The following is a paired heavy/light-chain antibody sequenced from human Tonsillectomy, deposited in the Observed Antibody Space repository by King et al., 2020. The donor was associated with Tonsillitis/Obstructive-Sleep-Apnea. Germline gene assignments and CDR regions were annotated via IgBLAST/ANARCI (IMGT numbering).Light chain of an antibody. CDR3: QSYDSSLSGSI. Sequence: QSVLTQPPSVSGAPGQRVTISCTGSSSNIGAAYEAHWYQQLPGTAPKLLIYGNNNRPSGVPDRFSGSKSGTSASLAITGLQAEDEADYYCQSYDSSLSGSIFGGGTKVTVL. J-gene: IGLJ2*01. V-gene: IGLV1-40*01. CDR2: GNN. CDR1: SSNIGAAYE.
Heavy chain of an antibody. D-gene: IGHD5-12*01. CDR3: ARGGIEYSGSFWFDP. V-gene: IGHV4-59*01. CDR2: VYYSGGT. Sequence: QVQLQESGPGLVKPSETLSLTCTVSGGSISSYFWSWIRQPPGKGLEWIGYVYYSGGTNYNPSLKSRVTISVDTSENEFSLRLSSVTAADTAVYYCARGGIEYSGSFWFDPWGQGTLVTVSS. J-gene: IGHJ5*02. CDR1: GGSISSYF.